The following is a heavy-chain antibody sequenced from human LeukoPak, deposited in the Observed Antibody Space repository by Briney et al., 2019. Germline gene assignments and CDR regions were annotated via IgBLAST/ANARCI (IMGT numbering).Heavy chain of an antibody. D-gene: IGHD5-18*01. CDR3: ARASGYRNKYYFDY. J-gene: IGHJ4*02. CDR2: ISSSSSTI. Sequence: PGGSLRLSCAASGFTFSSYSMNWVRQAPGKGLEWVSYISSSSSTIYYADSVKGRFTISRDNAKNSLYLQMNSLRAEDTAVYYCARASGYRNKYYFDYWGQGTLVTVSS. V-gene: IGHV3-48*04. CDR1: GFTFSSYS.